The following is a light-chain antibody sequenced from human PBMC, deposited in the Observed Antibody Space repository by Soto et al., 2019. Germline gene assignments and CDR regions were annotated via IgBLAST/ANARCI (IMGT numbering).Light chain of an antibody. J-gene: IGKJ4*01. CDR1: QGVGSTY. V-gene: IGKV3-20*01. CDR3: QQYGSAPLT. CDR2: SAS. Sequence: EIVLTQSPGTLSLSLGERATLSCRASQGVGSTYLAWYQQKPGQAPRLLIYSASSRATGIPDRFSGSGSGTDFTLTISRLEPEESAVYYCQQYGSAPLTFGGGTKVQIK.